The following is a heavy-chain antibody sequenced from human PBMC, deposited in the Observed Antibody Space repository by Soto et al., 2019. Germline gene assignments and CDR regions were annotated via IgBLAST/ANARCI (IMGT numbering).Heavy chain of an antibody. Sequence: GASVKVSCKASGFTFTSSAVQWGRQARGQSLEWIGWIVVGSGNTNYAQKFQERVTITRDMSTSTAYMELSSLRSEDTAVYYCAADSKYYDFWSGYVHYGMDVWGQGTTVTVSS. D-gene: IGHD3-3*01. V-gene: IGHV1-58*01. CDR1: GFTFTSSA. CDR2: IVVGSGNT. J-gene: IGHJ6*02. CDR3: AADSKYYDFWSGYVHYGMDV.